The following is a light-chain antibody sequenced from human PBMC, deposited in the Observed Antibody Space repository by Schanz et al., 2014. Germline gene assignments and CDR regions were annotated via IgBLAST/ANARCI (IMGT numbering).Light chain of an antibody. CDR2: SNN. CDR3: SSYAGSSTVV. J-gene: IGLJ2*01. Sequence: QSVLTQPPSVSGDPGQRVTISCTGSSSNIGAAYHVHWYQQLPGTAPKLLIYSNNQRPSGVPDRFSGSKSGNTASLTVSGLQAEDEADYYCSSYAGSSTVVFGGGTKLTVL. V-gene: IGLV1-40*01. CDR1: SSNIGAAYH.